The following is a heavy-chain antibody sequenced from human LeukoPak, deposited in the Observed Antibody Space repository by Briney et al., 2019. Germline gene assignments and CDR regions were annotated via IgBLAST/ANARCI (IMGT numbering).Heavy chain of an antibody. V-gene: IGHV1-2*02. Sequence: ASVKVSCKASGYTFTGYYMHWVRQAPGQGLERMGWINPNSGGTNYAQKFQGRVTMTRDTSINTAYMELSRLRSDDTAVYFCASVIAASGTRNWYFDLWGRGTLVTVSS. CDR2: INPNSGGT. D-gene: IGHD6-13*01. J-gene: IGHJ2*01. CDR3: ASVIAASGTRNWYFDL. CDR1: GYTFTGYY.